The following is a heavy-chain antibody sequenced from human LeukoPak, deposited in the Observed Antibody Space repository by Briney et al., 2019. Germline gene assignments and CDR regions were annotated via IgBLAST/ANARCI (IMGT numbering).Heavy chain of an antibody. CDR2: FDPEDGET. J-gene: IGHJ3*02. Sequence: ASVNVSCKVSGYTLTELSMHWVRQAPGKGLEWMGGFDPEDGETIYAQKFQGRVTMTEDTSTDTAYMELSSLRSEDTAVYYCATAGEGHSGSRAAFDIWGQGTMVTVSS. D-gene: IGHD1-26*01. CDR3: ATAGEGHSGSRAAFDI. CDR1: GYTLTELS. V-gene: IGHV1-24*01.